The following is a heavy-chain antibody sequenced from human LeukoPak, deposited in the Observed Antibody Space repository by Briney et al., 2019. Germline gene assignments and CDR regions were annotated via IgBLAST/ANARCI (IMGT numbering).Heavy chain of an antibody. CDR1: GFTFNDYA. D-gene: IGHD3-3*01. V-gene: IGHV3-9*01. CDR3: AKDADYDFWSGYYEAGVFDY. J-gene: IGHJ4*02. CDR2: ISWNSAYI. Sequence: PGGSLRLSCAASGFTFNDYAIHWVRQAPGKGLEWVSGISWNSAYIGYADSVKGRFTISRDSAKNSLYLQMNSLRAEDTAVYYCAKDADYDFWSGYYEAGVFDYWGQGTLVTVSS.